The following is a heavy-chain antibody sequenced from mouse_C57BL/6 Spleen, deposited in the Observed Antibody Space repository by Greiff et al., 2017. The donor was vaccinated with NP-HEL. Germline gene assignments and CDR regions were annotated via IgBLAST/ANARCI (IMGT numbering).Heavy chain of an antibody. CDR1: GYSITSGYY. CDR2: ISYDGSN. D-gene: IGHD2-12*01. Sequence: DVKLQESGPGLVKPSQSLSLTCSVTGYSITSGYYWNWIRQFPGNKLEWMGYISYDGSNNYNPSLKNRISITRDTSKNQFFLKLNSVTTEDTATYYCARGYEGYWYFDVWGTGTTVTVSS. V-gene: IGHV3-6*01. J-gene: IGHJ1*03. CDR3: ARGYEGYWYFDV.